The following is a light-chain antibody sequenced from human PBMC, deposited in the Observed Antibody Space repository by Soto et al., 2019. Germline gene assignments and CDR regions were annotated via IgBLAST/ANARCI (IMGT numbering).Light chain of an antibody. Sequence: EIVLTQSPATLSLSPGERATLSCRASQSVSSYLAWYQQKPGQAPRLLIYDASIRATGIPARFSGSGSGTDFTLTISRLEPEDFAVYYCQRRSNWLMDTFGQGTKLEIK. CDR3: QRRSNWLMDT. J-gene: IGKJ2*01. CDR1: QSVSSY. V-gene: IGKV3-11*01. CDR2: DAS.